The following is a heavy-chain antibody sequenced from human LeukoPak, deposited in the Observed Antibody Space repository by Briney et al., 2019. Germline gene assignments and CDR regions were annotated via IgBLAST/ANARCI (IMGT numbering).Heavy chain of an antibody. D-gene: IGHD3-22*01. CDR2: ITPIFGTA. J-gene: IGHJ4*02. V-gene: IGHV1-69*13. Sequence: GASVKVSCKASGGTFSRFTISWVRQAPGQGFEWMGGITPIFGTANFAQEFQGRVSITADESTSTAFMELSSLTSEDTAVYYCAREWGLESSGYFYAYWGQGTLVTVSS. CDR3: AREWGLESSGYFYAY. CDR1: GGTFSRFT.